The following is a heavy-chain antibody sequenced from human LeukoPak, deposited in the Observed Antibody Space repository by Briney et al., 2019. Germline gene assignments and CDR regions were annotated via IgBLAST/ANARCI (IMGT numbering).Heavy chain of an antibody. V-gene: IGHV3-49*04. Sequence: PGGSLRLSCVASGFTFVDYTMSWVRQAPGKGLEWIGFVRRKAYGGTTEYAASVKGRFTISRDDSKGIAYLQMNSLVPEDTAVFYCTRVGDYYDGSGYARRLERFDNWGQGTLVAVSS. J-gene: IGHJ4*02. D-gene: IGHD3-22*01. CDR1: GFTFVDYT. CDR3: TRVGDYYDGSGYARRLERFDN. CDR2: VRRKAYGGTT.